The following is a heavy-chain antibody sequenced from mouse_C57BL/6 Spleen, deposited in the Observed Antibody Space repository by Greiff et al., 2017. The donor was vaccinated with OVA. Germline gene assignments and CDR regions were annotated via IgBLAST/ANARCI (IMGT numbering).Heavy chain of an antibody. J-gene: IGHJ3*01. CDR2: TNPSSGYT. CDR3: AREGENYYGQCAY. Sequence: VQLQQSGAELARPGASVKMSCKASGYTFTSYTMHWVKQRPGQGLEWIGHTNPSSGYTKYNQKFKDKATLTADKSSSTAYMQLSSLTSEDSAFYYCAREGENYYGQCAYWGQGTLVTVSA. D-gene: IGHD1-1*01. CDR1: GYTFTSYT. V-gene: IGHV1-4*01.